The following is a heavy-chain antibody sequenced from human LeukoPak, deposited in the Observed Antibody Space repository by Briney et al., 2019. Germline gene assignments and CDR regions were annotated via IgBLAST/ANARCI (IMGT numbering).Heavy chain of an antibody. V-gene: IGHV3-21*01. CDR1: GFTFGSYS. CDR3: AIAARYDAFDI. J-gene: IGHJ3*02. Sequence: GGSLRLSCAASGFTFGSYSMNWVRQAPGKGLEWVSSISSSSSYIYYADSVKGRFTISRDNAKNSLYLQMNSLRAEDTAVYYCAIAARYDAFDIWGQGTMVTVSS. CDR2: ISSSSSYI. D-gene: IGHD6-6*01.